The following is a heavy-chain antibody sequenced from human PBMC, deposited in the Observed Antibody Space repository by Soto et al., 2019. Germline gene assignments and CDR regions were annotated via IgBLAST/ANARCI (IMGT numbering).Heavy chain of an antibody. J-gene: IGHJ6*02. V-gene: IGHV3-30*18. CDR2: ISYDGSNK. D-gene: IGHD4-17*01. CDR3: ANDYGDYPRYYYYGMDV. CDR1: GFTFSSYG. Sequence: PGGSLRLSCAASGFTFSSYGMHWVRQAPGKGLEWVAVISYDGSNKYYADSVKGRFTISRDNSKNTLYLQMNSLRAEDTAVYYCANDYGDYPRYYYYGMDVWGQGTTVTVSS.